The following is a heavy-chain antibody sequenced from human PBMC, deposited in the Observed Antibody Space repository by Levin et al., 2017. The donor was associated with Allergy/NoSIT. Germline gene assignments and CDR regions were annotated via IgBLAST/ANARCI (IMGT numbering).Heavy chain of an antibody. D-gene: IGHD1-1*01. CDR2: IFTSGST. J-gene: IGHJ4*02. V-gene: IGHV4-61*02. Sequence: SETLSLTCSVSGGSMTRGNYYWSWIRQPAGKGLEWIGRIFTSGSTNYNPSLKSRITISVDTSKNQFSLKMNSVTAADTAVYYCARGDNWKDFFDYWGQGTLVTVSS. CDR3: ARGDNWKDFFDY. CDR1: GGSMTRGNYY.